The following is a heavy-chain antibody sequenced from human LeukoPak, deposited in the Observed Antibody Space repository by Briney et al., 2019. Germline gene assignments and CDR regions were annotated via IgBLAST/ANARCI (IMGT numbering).Heavy chain of an antibody. Sequence: SETLSLTCAVYGGSFSGYYWSWIRQPPGKGLEWIGEINHSGSTNYNPSLKSRVTISVDTSKNQFSLKLSSVTAADTAVYYCARGGVSRYCSSTSCYTTIDYWGQGTLVTVSS. CDR1: GGSFSGYY. D-gene: IGHD2-2*02. J-gene: IGHJ4*02. CDR3: ARGGVSRYCSSTSCYTTIDY. V-gene: IGHV4-34*01. CDR2: INHSGST.